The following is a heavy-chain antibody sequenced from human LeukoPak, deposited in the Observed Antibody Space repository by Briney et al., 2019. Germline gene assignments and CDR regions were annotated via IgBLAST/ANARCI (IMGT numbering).Heavy chain of an antibody. CDR2: IYPGDSDT. V-gene: IGHV5-51*01. J-gene: IGHJ4*02. CDR1: GYSFTSYW. Sequence: GESLKISCKGSGYSFTSYWIGWVRQMPGKGLEWMGIIYPGDSDTRYSPSFQGQVTISADKSISTAYLQWSSLKASDTAMYYCARQGMVRGVIITRPRYYFDYWGQGTLVTVSS. CDR3: ARQGMVRGVIITRPRYYFDY. D-gene: IGHD3-10*01.